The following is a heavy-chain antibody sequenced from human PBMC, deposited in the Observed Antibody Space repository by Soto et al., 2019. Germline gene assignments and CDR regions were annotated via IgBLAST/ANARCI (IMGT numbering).Heavy chain of an antibody. CDR1: GFTFTRYS. CDR2: ISSTTNYI. J-gene: IGHJ4*02. D-gene: IGHD1-1*01. V-gene: IGHV3-21*06. CDR3: ARESDHLNSSFDY. Sequence: GGSLRLSGAASGFTFTRYSINWVRQAPWKGLEWVSSISSTTNYIYYGDSMKGRFTISRDNAKNSPYLEMNSLRAEDTAVYYCARESDHLNSSFDYCGQGNLVTVSS.